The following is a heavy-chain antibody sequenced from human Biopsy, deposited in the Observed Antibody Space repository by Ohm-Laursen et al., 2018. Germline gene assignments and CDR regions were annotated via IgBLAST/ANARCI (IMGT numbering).Heavy chain of an antibody. V-gene: IGHV3-33*01. D-gene: IGHD4-11*01. CDR1: GFTFSNYG. Sequence: SLRLSCAASGFTFSNYGVHWVRQAPGKGLEWLAVIWYDGSNKYYGDSEQGRFTISRDNSKNTVYLQMNSLRAEDTAIYYFARDSTINTVTTADYWGQGTLVTVSS. J-gene: IGHJ4*02. CDR3: ARDSTINTVTTADY. CDR2: IWYDGSNK.